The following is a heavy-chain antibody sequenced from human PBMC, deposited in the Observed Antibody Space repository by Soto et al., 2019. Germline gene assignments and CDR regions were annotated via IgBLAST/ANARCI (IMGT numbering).Heavy chain of an antibody. J-gene: IGHJ5*02. CDR3: PREGHGDWFDP. Sequence: PGGSLRLSCAASGFTFITYAMHWVRQAPGKGLEWVATISDDGTNKYYADSVKGRFTISRDNSKDTLYLQMNSLRAEDTAVYYCPREGHGDWFDPWGQGTLVTVSS. CDR1: GFTFITYA. D-gene: IGHD3-10*01. V-gene: IGHV3-30-3*01. CDR2: ISDDGTNK.